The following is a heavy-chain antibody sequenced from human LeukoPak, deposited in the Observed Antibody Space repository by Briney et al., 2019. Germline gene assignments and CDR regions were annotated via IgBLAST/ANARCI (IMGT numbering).Heavy chain of an antibody. CDR3: ATAAGIAVAGTDY. CDR2: FDPEDGGT. Sequence: ASVKVSCKVSGYTLTELSMHWVRQAPGTGLEWRGGFDPEDGGTLYVQKFQGRVTMTEDTSTDTAYMELSSLRSEDTAVYYCATAAGIAVAGTDYWGQGTLVTVSS. J-gene: IGHJ4*02. CDR1: GYTLTELS. D-gene: IGHD6-19*01. V-gene: IGHV1-24*01.